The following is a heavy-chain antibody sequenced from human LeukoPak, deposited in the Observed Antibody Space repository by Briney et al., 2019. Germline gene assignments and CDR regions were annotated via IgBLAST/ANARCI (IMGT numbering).Heavy chain of an antibody. CDR2: ISAYNGNT. D-gene: IGHD4-23*01. Sequence: ASVKVSCKASGYTFSNYGISWVRQTPGQGLEWMGWISAYNGNTNYAQKFQGRVTMTRDMSTSTVYMELSSLRSEDTAVYYCARDRGRTRWSPTSYYFDYWGQGTLVTVSS. J-gene: IGHJ4*02. CDR1: GYTFSNYG. V-gene: IGHV1-18*01. CDR3: ARDRGRTRWSPTSYYFDY.